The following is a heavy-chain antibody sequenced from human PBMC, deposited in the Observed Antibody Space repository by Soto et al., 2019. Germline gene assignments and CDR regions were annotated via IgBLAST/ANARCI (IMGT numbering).Heavy chain of an antibody. D-gene: IGHD2-21*02. Sequence: PGESLKISCKGSGYSFTSYWIGWVRQMPGKGLEWMGIIYPGDSDTRYSPSFQGQVTISADKSISTAYLQWSSLKAPDTAMYYCARPRNWGTYCGGDCYYGDAFDIWGQGTMVTVSS. V-gene: IGHV5-51*01. CDR3: ARPRNWGTYCGGDCYYGDAFDI. CDR2: IYPGDSDT. J-gene: IGHJ3*02. CDR1: GYSFTSYW.